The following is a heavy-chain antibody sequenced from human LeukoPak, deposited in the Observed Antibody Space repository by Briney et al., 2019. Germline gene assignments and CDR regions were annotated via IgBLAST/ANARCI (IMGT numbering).Heavy chain of an antibody. CDR1: GYTFTSYD. V-gene: IGHV1-8*01. D-gene: IGHD3-22*01. J-gene: IGHJ4*02. CDR2: MNPNSGNT. Sequence: ASVKVSCKASGYTFTSYDINWVRPATGQGLEWMGWMNPNSGNTGYAQKFQGRVTMTRNTSISTAYMELSSLRSEDTAVYYCANRIYYYDSSGDPRQNDYWGQGTLVTVSS. CDR3: ANRIYYYDSSGDPRQNDY.